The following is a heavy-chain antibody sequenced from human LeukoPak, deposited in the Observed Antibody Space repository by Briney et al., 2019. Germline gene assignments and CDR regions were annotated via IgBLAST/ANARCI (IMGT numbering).Heavy chain of an antibody. J-gene: IGHJ4*02. V-gene: IGHV4-59*01. CDR1: GGSISSYY. CDR3: AKDRGYCSGGSCYYFDY. CDR2: IYYSGST. D-gene: IGHD2-15*01. Sequence: SETLSLTCTVSGGSISSYYWSWIRQPPGKGLEWIGYIYYSGSTNYNPSLKSRVTISVDTSKNQFSLKLSSVTAADTAVYYCAKDRGYCSGGSCYYFDYWGQGTLVTVSS.